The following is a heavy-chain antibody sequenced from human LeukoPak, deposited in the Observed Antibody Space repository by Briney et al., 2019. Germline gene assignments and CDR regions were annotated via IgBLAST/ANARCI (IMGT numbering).Heavy chain of an antibody. CDR1: GGSFSGYY. J-gene: IGHJ4*02. V-gene: IGHV4-34*01. Sequence: PSETLSLTCAVYGGSFSGYYWSWIRQPPGKGLEWIGEINHSGSTNYNPSLKSRVTISVDTSKNQFSLKLSSVTAADTAVYYCARTLRGINSTRGTPEPYYFDYWGQGTLVTVSS. CDR3: ARTLRGINSTRGTPEPYYFDY. CDR2: INHSGST. D-gene: IGHD1-14*01.